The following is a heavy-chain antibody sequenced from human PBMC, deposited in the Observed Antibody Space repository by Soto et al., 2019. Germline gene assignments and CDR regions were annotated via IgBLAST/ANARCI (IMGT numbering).Heavy chain of an antibody. CDR1: GYSFTSYW. Sequence: PGESLKISCKGSGYSFTSYWIGWVRQMPGKGLEWMGIIYPGDSDTRYSPSFQGQVTFSADKSISTAYLQRSSLKASATAMYYCSRLLRQQLVRFVDYWGQGTLVTGSS. D-gene: IGHD6-13*01. V-gene: IGHV5-51*01. J-gene: IGHJ4*02. CDR2: IYPGDSDT. CDR3: SRLLRQQLVRFVDY.